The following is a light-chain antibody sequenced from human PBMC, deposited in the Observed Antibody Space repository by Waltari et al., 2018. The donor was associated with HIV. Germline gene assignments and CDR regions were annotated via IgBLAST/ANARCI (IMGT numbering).Light chain of an antibody. V-gene: IGKV3-15*01. CDR1: QSVSSN. CDR3: QQYGKWPRGT. J-gene: IGKJ5*01. CDR2: GAS. Sequence: EIVMIQSPATLSVSPGERATLSCRASQSVSSNLAWYQHSPGQSPRLLIYGASTRATGIPGRFSGSGSGTEFPLTISSLQSEDFAVYYCQQYGKWPRGTFGQGTRVEIK.